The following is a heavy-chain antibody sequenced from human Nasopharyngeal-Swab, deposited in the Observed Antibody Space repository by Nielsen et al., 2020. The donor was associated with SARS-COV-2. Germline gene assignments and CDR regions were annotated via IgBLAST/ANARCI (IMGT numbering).Heavy chain of an antibody. J-gene: IGHJ4*02. V-gene: IGHV3-7*01. CDR1: GFTFSSYG. Sequence: GGSLRLSCAASGFTFSSYGMHWVRQAPGKGLEWVANIKQYGSEKYYVDSVKGRFSISRDNAKNSLYLQMNSLRAEDTAVYYCARLESSSWYWSYWGQGTLVTVSS. CDR2: IKQYGSEK. CDR3: ARLESSSWYWSY. D-gene: IGHD6-13*01.